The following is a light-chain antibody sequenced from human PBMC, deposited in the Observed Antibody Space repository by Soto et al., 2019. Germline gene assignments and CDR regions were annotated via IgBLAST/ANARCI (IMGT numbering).Light chain of an antibody. J-gene: IGLJ1*01. CDR1: SSDVGGYNY. Sequence: QSALTQPPSPSGSPGQSVAISCTGTSSDVGGYNYVSWYQQHPGKAPKLMIYEVNKRPSGVPDRFSGSQSGDTASLTVSGVQAEDEADYYCSSYAGSTNVFGSGTKVTVL. CDR3: SSYAGSTNV. CDR2: EVN. V-gene: IGLV2-8*01.